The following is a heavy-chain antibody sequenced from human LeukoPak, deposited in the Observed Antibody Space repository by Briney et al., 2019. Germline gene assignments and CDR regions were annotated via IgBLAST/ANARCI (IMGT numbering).Heavy chain of an antibody. Sequence: GGSLRLSCAASGFTFTSYAMSWARQAPGKGLEWVSAISGSGGSTYYADSVKGRFTISRDNSKNTLYLQMNSLRAEDTAVYYCAKDLAFGVAHWGQGTLVTVSS. V-gene: IGHV3-23*01. CDR3: AKDLAFGVAH. D-gene: IGHD2-15*01. CDR2: ISGSGGST. CDR1: GFTFTSYA. J-gene: IGHJ4*02.